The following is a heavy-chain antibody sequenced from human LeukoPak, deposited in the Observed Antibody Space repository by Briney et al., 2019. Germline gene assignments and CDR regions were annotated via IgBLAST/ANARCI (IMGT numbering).Heavy chain of an antibody. CDR1: GFTFDDYA. J-gene: IGHJ4*02. CDR2: ISWNSGSI. Sequence: GGSLRLSCAASGFTFDDYAMHWVRQAPGKGLEWVSGISWNSGSIGYADSVKGRFTISRDNAKNSLYLQMNSQRAEDTALYYCAKDRDFGGPFDYWGQGTLVTVSS. D-gene: IGHD4-23*01. CDR3: AKDRDFGGPFDY. V-gene: IGHV3-9*01.